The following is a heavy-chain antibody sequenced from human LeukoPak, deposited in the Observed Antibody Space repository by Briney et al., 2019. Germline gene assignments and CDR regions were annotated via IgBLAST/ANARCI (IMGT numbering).Heavy chain of an antibody. Sequence: GGSLRLSCAASAFTVSSNYMSWVRQAPGKGLEWVSVIYSGGSTYYADSVKGRFTISRDNSKNSLFVQMNSLRAEDTAVYFCAKSRSGSANWALQIFDNWGQGTLVTVSS. D-gene: IGHD1-1*01. J-gene: IGHJ4*02. CDR1: AFTVSSNY. CDR3: AKSRSGSANWALQIFDN. CDR2: IYSGGST. V-gene: IGHV3-66*01.